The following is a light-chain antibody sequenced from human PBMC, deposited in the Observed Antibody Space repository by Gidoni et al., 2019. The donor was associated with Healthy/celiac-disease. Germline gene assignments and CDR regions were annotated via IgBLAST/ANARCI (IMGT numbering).Light chain of an antibody. J-gene: IGKJ4*01. Sequence: EIVLTQSPATLSLSPGERATLSCRASQRVSSYLAWYPQKPGQAPRRLLYDASNRATGIPARFSGSGSGTDFTLTISSLEPEDFAVYYCQQRSNWPTFGGGTKVEIK. CDR1: QRVSSY. CDR3: QQRSNWPT. CDR2: DAS. V-gene: IGKV3-11*01.